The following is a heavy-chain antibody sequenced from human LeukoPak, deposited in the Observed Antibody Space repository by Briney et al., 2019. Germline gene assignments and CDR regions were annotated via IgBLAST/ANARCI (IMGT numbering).Heavy chain of an antibody. D-gene: IGHD3-22*01. V-gene: IGHV4-38-2*02. CDR3: ARGLYYYDSSGYFDY. CDR1: GYSISSGYY. Sequence: PSETLSLTCTVSGYSISSGYYWGWIRQPPGKGLEWIGSIYHSGSTYYNPSLKSRVTISVDTSKNQFSLKLSSVTAADTAVYYCARGLYYYDSSGYFDYWGQGTLVTVSS. J-gene: IGHJ4*02. CDR2: IYHSGST.